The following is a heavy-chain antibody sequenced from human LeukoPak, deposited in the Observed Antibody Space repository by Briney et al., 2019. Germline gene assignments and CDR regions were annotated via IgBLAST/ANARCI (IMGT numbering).Heavy chain of an antibody. CDR1: GYTFTGYY. D-gene: IGHD6-19*01. V-gene: IGHV1-2*02. CDR3: ARRYSSGWYEEGYFQH. CDR2: INPNSGGT. Sequence: ASVKVSCKASGYTFTGYYMHWVRPAPGQGLEWMGWINPNSGGTSYAQKFQGRVTMTRDTSISTAYMELSRLRSDDTAVYYCARRYSSGWYEEGYFQHWGQGTLVTVSS. J-gene: IGHJ1*01.